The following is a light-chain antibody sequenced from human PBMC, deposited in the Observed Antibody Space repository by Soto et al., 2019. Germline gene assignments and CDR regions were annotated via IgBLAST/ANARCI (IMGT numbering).Light chain of an antibody. J-gene: IGKJ5*01. CDR1: DSISRH. CDR2: AAS. CDR3: QQDYSTLAT. Sequence: DSQITQAPSSLSAYVGDRVTITCRAADSISRHLTWYQQKPGRAPDLLIYAASTLQNGVPSRFTGSGSGTEFTLTITGLQLEDFATYYCQQDYSTLATFGQVTRLAIK. V-gene: IGKV1-39*01.